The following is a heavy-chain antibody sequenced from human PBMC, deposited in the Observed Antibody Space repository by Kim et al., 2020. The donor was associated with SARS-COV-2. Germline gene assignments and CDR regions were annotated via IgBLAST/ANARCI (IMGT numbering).Heavy chain of an antibody. D-gene: IGHD3-9*01. CDR3: ARGRYFDWLFHQSPHDFDY. V-gene: IGHV4-34*01. J-gene: IGHJ4*02. CDR2: INYDGST. Sequence: SETLSLTCAVYGDPVNGYYWSWIRQPPGKGLEWIGEINYDGSTNYKPSLKSRVTMSLDSSKSQFSLRLTSLTAADTAVYYCARGRYFDWLFHQSPHDFDYGGQGNRVTVFS. CDR1: GDPVNGYY.